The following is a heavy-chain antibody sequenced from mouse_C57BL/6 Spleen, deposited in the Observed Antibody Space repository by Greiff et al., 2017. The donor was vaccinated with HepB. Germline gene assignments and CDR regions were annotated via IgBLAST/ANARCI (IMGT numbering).Heavy chain of an antibody. CDR1: GYTFTDYY. J-gene: IGHJ4*01. Sequence: LVKPGASVKISCKASGYTFTDYYINWVKQRPGQGLEWIGWIFPGSGSTYYNEKFKGKATLTVDKSSSTAYMLLSSLTSEDSAVYFCARAVITTGYYYAMDYWGQGTSVTVSS. CDR2: IFPGSGST. D-gene: IGHD1-1*01. CDR3: ARAVITTGYYYAMDY. V-gene: IGHV1-75*01.